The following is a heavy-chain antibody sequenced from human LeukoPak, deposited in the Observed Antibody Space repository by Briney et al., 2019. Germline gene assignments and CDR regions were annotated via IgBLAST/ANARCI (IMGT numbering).Heavy chain of an antibody. J-gene: IGHJ6*03. CDR1: GFTFSDYY. CDR3: ATTGTGYSSSWYVEYYYYYYMDV. V-gene: IGHV3-11*04. D-gene: IGHD6-13*01. Sequence: GGSLRLSCAASGFTFSDYYMSWIRQPPGKGLEWVSYISNSGNSIYYADSVKGRFTISRDNAKNSLYLQMNSLRAEDTAVYYCATTGTGYSSSWYVEYYYYYYMDVWGKGTTVTISS. CDR2: ISNSGNSI.